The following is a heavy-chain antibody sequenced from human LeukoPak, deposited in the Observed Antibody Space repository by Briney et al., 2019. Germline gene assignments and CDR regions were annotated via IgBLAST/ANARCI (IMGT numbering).Heavy chain of an antibody. CDR3: ARVTRGYSYGVDY. J-gene: IGHJ4*02. CDR1: GFTFSSYE. D-gene: IGHD5-18*01. V-gene: IGHV3-48*03. Sequence: QTGGSLRLSCAASGFTFSSYEMNWVRQAPGKGLEWVSYISSSGSTIYYADSVTGRFTISRDNAKNSLYLQMNSLRAEDTAVYYCARVTRGYSYGVDYWGQGTLVTVSS. CDR2: ISSSGSTI.